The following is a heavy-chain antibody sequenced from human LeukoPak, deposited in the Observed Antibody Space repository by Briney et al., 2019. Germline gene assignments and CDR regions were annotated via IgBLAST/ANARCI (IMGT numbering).Heavy chain of an antibody. J-gene: IGHJ5*02. CDR2: ISAYNGNT. D-gene: IGHD3-10*01. V-gene: IGHV1-18*04. Sequence: ASVKVSCKASGYTFTSYGISWVRQAPGQGLEWMGWISAYNGNTNYAQKLQGRVTMTTDTSTSTAYMELRSLRSDDTAVYYCARDPHYYGPGSYYNSNWFDPWGQGTLVTVSS. CDR3: ARDPHYYGPGSYYNSNWFDP. CDR1: GYTFTSYG.